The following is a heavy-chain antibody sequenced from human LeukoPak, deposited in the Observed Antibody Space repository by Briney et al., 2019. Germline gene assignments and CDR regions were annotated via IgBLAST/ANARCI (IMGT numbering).Heavy chain of an antibody. CDR3: AREERDSGYDYFDY. D-gene: IGHD5-12*01. CDR2: IIPIFGTA. CDR1: GGTFSSYA. Sequence: SVKVSCKASGGTFSSYAISWVRQAPGQGLEWMGGIIPIFGTANYAQKFQGRVTITADESTSTAYMELSSLRSEDTAVYYCAREERDSGYDYFDYGAREPWSPSPQ. V-gene: IGHV1-69*01. J-gene: IGHJ4*02.